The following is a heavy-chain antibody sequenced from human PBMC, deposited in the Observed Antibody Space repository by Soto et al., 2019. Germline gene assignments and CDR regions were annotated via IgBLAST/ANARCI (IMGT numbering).Heavy chain of an antibody. V-gene: IGHV3-30-3*01. CDR3: ASVVVTAEPINWYFDL. J-gene: IGHJ2*01. CDR2: ISYDGSNK. CDR1: GFTFSSYA. D-gene: IGHD2-21*02. Sequence: QVQLVESGGGVVQPGRSLRLSCAASGFTFSSYAMHWVRKAPGKGLEWVAVISYDGSNKYYADSVKGRFTISRENSKNTLYLQMNSLRAEDTAVYYCASVVVTAEPINWYFDLWGRGTLVTVSS.